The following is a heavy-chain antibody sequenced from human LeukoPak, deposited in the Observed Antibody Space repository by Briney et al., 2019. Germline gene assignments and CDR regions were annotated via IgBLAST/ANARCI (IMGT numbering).Heavy chain of an antibody. D-gene: IGHD6-13*01. CDR3: ARDAQQLGYFDY. Sequence: GGSLRLSCAASGFTFSSYAMHWVRQAPGKGLEWVAVISYDGSNKYYADSVKGRFTISRDNSKNTLCLQMNSLRAEDTAVYYCARDAQQLGYFDYWGQGTLVTVSS. J-gene: IGHJ4*02. V-gene: IGHV3-30-3*01. CDR2: ISYDGSNK. CDR1: GFTFSSYA.